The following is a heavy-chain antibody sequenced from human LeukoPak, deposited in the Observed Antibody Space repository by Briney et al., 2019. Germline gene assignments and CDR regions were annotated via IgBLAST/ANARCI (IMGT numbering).Heavy chain of an antibody. CDR2: ISNSGDT. D-gene: IGHD6-19*01. Sequence: SETLSLTCTVSGGSFSSYYWSWIRQPPGKGLEWIGYISNSGDTNYTPSLKSRVAMSVDTSKKQFSLKLNSVTSADTAVYFCAREFSSGWYYFDYWGQGTLVTVSS. CDR3: AREFSSGWYYFDY. CDR1: GGSFSSYY. J-gene: IGHJ4*02. V-gene: IGHV4-59*01.